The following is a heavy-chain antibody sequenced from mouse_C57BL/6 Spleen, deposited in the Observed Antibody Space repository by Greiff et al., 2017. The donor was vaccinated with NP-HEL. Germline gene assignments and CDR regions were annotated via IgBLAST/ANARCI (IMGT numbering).Heavy chain of an antibody. CDR1: GFNIKDYY. CDR3: AKSYYYGSSLFAY. CDR2: IDPEDGET. J-gene: IGHJ3*01. Sequence: VHVKQSGAELVKPGASVKLSCTASGFNIKDYYMHWVKQRTEQGLEWIGRIDPEDGETKYAPKFQGKATITADTSSNTAYLQLSSLTSEDTAVYYCAKSYYYGSSLFAYWGQGTLVTVSA. D-gene: IGHD1-1*01. V-gene: IGHV14-2*01.